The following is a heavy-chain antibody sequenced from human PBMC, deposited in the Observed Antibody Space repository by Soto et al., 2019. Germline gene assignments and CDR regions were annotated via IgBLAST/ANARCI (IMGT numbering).Heavy chain of an antibody. CDR3: ARDYYDSSGYHAPFDY. CDR2: ISSSSSYI. D-gene: IGHD3-22*01. J-gene: IGHJ4*02. Sequence: EVQLVESGGGLVKPGGSLRLSCAASGFTFSSYSMNWVRQAPGKGLEWVSSISSSSSYIYYADSVKGRFTISTDNAKNSLYLQMNSLRAEDTAVYYCARDYYDSSGYHAPFDYWGQGTLVTVSS. CDR1: GFTFSSYS. V-gene: IGHV3-21*01.